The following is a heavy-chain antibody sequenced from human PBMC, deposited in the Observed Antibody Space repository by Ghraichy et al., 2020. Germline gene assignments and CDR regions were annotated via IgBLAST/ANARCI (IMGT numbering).Heavy chain of an antibody. J-gene: IGHJ5*02. CDR3: TGLGLSGWSNWFDP. CDR2: IKQDGSET. CDR1: GFTFSSSW. D-gene: IGHD6-19*01. V-gene: IGHV3-7*03. Sequence: GGSLRHSCAASGFTFSSSWMSWVRQAPGKGLEWVANIKQDGSETYYLDSVKGRFTVSRDNARNSLFLQMNSLSAEDTAIYFCTGLGLSGWSNWFDPWGQGTLVTVSS.